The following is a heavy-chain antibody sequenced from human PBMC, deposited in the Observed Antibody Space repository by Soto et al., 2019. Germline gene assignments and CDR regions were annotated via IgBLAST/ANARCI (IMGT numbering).Heavy chain of an antibody. CDR2: MNPGSGDT. D-gene: IGHD5-18*01. CDR3: ARMESFGSLNWFDP. J-gene: IGHJ5*02. CDR1: GFTVSDNG. V-gene: IGHV1-8*02. Sequence: ASGKVCCDAAGFTVSDNGVGGDRQVNWQGLEWMGRMNPGSGDTGYAQKFQGRVTMTRDISIAPAYMELNSLTSEDTAIYYCARMESFGSLNWFDPWGQGTLVTVSS.